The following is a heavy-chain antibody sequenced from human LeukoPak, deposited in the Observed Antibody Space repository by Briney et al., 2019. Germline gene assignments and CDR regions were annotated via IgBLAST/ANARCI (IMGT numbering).Heavy chain of an antibody. J-gene: IGHJ5*02. CDR3: ARGLRGYSYGLNWFDP. Sequence: SETLSLTCTVSGGSISSYYWSWIRQPPGKGLEWIGSIYYSGSTYYNPSLKSRVTISVDTSKNQFSLKLSSVTAADTAVYYCARGLRGYSYGLNWFDPWGQGTLVTVSS. CDR1: GGSISSYY. CDR2: IYYSGST. V-gene: IGHV4-59*12. D-gene: IGHD5-18*01.